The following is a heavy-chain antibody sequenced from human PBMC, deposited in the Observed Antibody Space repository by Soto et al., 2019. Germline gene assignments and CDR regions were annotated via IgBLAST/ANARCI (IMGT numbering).Heavy chain of an antibody. CDR2: ISGSGGST. D-gene: IGHD3-3*01. J-gene: IGHJ4*02. V-gene: IGHV3-23*01. CDR3: AKLSLYDFWSGSIPYYFDY. CDR1: GFTFSSYA. Sequence: GGSLRLSCAASGFTFSSYAMSWVHQAPGKGLEWVSAISGSGGSTYYADSVKGRFTISRDNSKNTLYLQMNSLRAEDTAVYYCAKLSLYDFWSGSIPYYFDYWGQGTLVTVSS.